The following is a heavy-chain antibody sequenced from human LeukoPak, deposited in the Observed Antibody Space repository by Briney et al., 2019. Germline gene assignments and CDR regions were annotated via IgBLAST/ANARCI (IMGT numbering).Heavy chain of an antibody. D-gene: IGHD6-19*01. V-gene: IGHV3-48*01. Sequence: PGGSLRLSCAASGFTFSTYGMNWVRQAPGKGLEWVSYFSDSSSTIYYAGSVKGRFTISRDNAQNSLYLQMNSLRAEDTAVYYCARRHGSGWFYFDYWGQGTLVTVSS. CDR3: ARRHGSGWFYFDY. CDR2: FSDSSSTI. J-gene: IGHJ4*02. CDR1: GFTFSTYG.